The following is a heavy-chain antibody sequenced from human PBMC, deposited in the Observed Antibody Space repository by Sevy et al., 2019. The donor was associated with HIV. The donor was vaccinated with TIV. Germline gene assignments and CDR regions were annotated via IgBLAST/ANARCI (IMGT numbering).Heavy chain of an antibody. CDR1: GFTCSNYY. D-gene: IGHD6-19*01. CDR2: ISDSGGYT. J-gene: IGHJ4*02. Sequence: GGALRLSCVGSGFTCSNYYMSWVRQAPGKGLEWVSVISDSGGYTSYTDSVKGRFTISRDNSKNTLYLQMNSLRVEDTAIYYCANRAGPIFDNWGQGTLVTVSS. V-gene: IGHV3-23*01. CDR3: ANRAGPIFDN.